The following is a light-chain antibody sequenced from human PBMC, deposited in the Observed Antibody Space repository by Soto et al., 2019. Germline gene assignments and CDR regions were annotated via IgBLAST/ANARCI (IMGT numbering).Light chain of an antibody. CDR2: DAS. CDR3: QQRTIWPLT. Sequence: EIVLTQSPATLSLSPGERATLSCGASQSVTKYLAWYQQKPGQAPRLLIYDASNRATGIPARFSGSGSGTDFTLTLSSLEPEDFAVYYCQQRTIWPLTFGGGTKVEIK. V-gene: IGKV3-11*01. J-gene: IGKJ4*01. CDR1: QSVTKY.